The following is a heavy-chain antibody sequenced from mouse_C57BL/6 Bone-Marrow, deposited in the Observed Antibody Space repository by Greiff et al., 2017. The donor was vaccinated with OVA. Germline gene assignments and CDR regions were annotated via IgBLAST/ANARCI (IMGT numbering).Heavy chain of an antibody. CDR3: ARSIWSFAY. V-gene: IGHV7-3*01. Sequence: EVQLVESGGGLVQPGGSLSLSCAASGFTFTDYYMSWVRQPPGTALECFFFLLNHANCYTTEYSASVKGRFTISRDNSPLLLYLQMNALRAEDSATYYCARSIWSFAYWGQGTLVTVSA. D-gene: IGHD1-1*02. CDR1: GFTFTDYY. J-gene: IGHJ3*01. CDR2: LLNHANCYTT.